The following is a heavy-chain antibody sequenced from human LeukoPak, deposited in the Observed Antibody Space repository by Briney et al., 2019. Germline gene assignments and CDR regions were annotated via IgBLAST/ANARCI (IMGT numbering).Heavy chain of an antibody. CDR1: GSTFSNAW. CDR2: IKSKTDGGTT. Sequence: GGSLRLSCAASGSTFSNAWMSWVRQAPGKGLEWVGRIKSKTDGGTTDYAAPVKGRFTISRDDSKNTLSLQMNSLIAEDTAVYYCTTDTTAFDYWGQGTLVTVSS. V-gene: IGHV3-15*01. J-gene: IGHJ4*02. CDR3: TTDTTAFDY. D-gene: IGHD1-1*01.